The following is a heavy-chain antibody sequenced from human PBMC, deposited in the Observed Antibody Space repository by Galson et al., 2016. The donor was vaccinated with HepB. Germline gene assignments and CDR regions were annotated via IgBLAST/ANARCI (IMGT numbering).Heavy chain of an antibody. J-gene: IGHJ4*02. CDR3: ASSDLSGWYYFDN. D-gene: IGHD6-19*01. CDR1: GGSISSYSHY. Sequence: SETLSLTCTVSGGSISSYSHYLGWIRQPPGKGLEWIGSFFYSGSTYYNPSLKSRVTISVDTSKNQFSLRLSSVTAADTAVYYCASSDLSGWYYFDNWGQGTLVTVSS. V-gene: IGHV4-39*01. CDR2: FFYSGST.